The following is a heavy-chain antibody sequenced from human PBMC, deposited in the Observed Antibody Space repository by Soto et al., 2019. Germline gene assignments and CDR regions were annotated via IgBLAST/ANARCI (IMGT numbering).Heavy chain of an antibody. J-gene: IGHJ6*02. CDR2: IYYSGST. CDR3: ARGYCSGGSCYFPYYYYGMDV. CDR1: GGSISSYY. D-gene: IGHD2-15*01. Sequence: TLSLTCTVSGGSISSYYWSWIRQPPGKGLEWIGYIYYSGSTNYNPSLKSRVTISVDTSKNQFSLKLSSVTAADTAVYYCARGYCSGGSCYFPYYYYGMDVWGQGTTVTVSS. V-gene: IGHV4-59*01.